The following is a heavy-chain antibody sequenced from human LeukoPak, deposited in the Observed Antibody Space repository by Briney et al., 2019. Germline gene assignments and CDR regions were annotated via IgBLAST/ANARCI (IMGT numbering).Heavy chain of an antibody. V-gene: IGHV7-4-1*02. CDR1: GYTFTNYA. Sequence: ASVKVSCKASGYTFTNYAMNWVRQAPGQGLEWMGWINTNTGNPTYAQGFTGRFVFSLDTSVSTAFLQIISLNAEDTALYYCARYGDYGLFDFWGQGTLVTVSS. CDR2: INTNTGNP. CDR3: ARYGDYGLFDF. J-gene: IGHJ4*02. D-gene: IGHD4-17*01.